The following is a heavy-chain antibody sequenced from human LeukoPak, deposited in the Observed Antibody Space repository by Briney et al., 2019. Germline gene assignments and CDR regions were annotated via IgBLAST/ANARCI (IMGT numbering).Heavy chain of an antibody. V-gene: IGHV1-69*01. J-gene: IGHJ3*02. CDR1: GGTFSSYA. CDR3: ARGRQLERLYAFDI. CDR2: IIPIFGTA. D-gene: IGHD1-1*01. Sequence: TVKVSCKASGGTFSSYAISWVRQAPGQGLEWMGGIIPIFGTANYAQKFQGRVTITADESTSTAYMELSSLRSEDTAVYYCARGRQLERLYAFDIWGQGTMVTVSS.